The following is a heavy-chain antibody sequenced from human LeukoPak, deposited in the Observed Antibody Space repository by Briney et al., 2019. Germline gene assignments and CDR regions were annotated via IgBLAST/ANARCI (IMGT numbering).Heavy chain of an antibody. D-gene: IGHD3-10*01. J-gene: IGHJ4*02. Sequence: GGSLRLSCAASGFTFSSYAMSWVRQAPGKGLEWVSAISSSSSYTYSADSVKGRFTISRDNSKNTLYLQMNTLRAEDTAVDYCAKSPYGLGTYAMDGDYWGQGTLVTVSS. CDR1: GFTFSSYA. CDR3: AKSPYGLGTYAMDGDY. V-gene: IGHV3-23*01. CDR2: ISSSSSYT.